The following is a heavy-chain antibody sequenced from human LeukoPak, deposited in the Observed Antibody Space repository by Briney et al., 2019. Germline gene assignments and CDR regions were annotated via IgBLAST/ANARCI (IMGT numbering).Heavy chain of an antibody. J-gene: IGHJ4*02. CDR2: TNPNSGNT. CDR3: VFRYCTGGSCPSPFDY. Sequence: ASVKVSCKAPENIFNRYDINWVRQATGQGLEWMGWTNPNSGNTGYAHKFQSRVTMTRTPSTSTAYMELSSLRSEDTAVYYCVFRYCTGGSCPSPFDYWGQGTLITVSS. D-gene: IGHD2-15*01. V-gene: IGHV1-8*01. CDR1: ENIFNRYD.